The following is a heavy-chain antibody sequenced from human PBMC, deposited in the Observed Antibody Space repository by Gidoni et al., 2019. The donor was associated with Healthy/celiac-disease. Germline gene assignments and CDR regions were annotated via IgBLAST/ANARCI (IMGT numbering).Heavy chain of an antibody. CDR2: ISSSGSTI. D-gene: IGHD3-3*01. V-gene: IGHV3-48*03. CDR3: ARGGRFLEWSEYYFDY. CDR1: GFTFSSYE. Sequence: EVQLVESGGGLVQPGGSLRLSCAASGFTFSSYEMNWVRQAPGKGLEWVSYISSSGSTIYYADSVKGRFTISRDNAKNSLYLQMNSLRAEDTAVYYCARGGRFLEWSEYYFDYWGQGTLVTVSS. J-gene: IGHJ4*02.